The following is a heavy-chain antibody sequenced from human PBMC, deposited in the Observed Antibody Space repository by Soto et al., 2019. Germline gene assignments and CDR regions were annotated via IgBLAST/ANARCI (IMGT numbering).Heavy chain of an antibody. CDR1: GGSISSSRYY. J-gene: IGHJ6*02. CDR3: ASPRDGGNAGMDV. Sequence: PSETLSLTCTVSGGSISSSRYYWGWIRQPPGKGLEWIGSIYYSGSTYYNPSLKSRVTISVDTSKNQFSLKLSSVTAADTAVYYCASPRDGGNAGMDVWGQGTTVTVSS. D-gene: IGHD2-15*01. CDR2: IYYSGST. V-gene: IGHV4-39*01.